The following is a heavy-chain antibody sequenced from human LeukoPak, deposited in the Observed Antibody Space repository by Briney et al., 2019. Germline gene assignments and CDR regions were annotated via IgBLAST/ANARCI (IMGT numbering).Heavy chain of an antibody. J-gene: IGHJ1*01. V-gene: IGHV3-74*01. Sequence: GGSLRLSCAASGFTFSSYWMHWVRQAPGKGLVWVSRINTDGSSTSYADSVKGRLTISRDNAKNTLYLQMNSLRAEDTAVYYCARGGDYDRRDFQNWGQGTLVTVSS. CDR2: INTDGSST. D-gene: IGHD3-16*01. CDR1: GFTFSSYW. CDR3: ARGGDYDRRDFQN.